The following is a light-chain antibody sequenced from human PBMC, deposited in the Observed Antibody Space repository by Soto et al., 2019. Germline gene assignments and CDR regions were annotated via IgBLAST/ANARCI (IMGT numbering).Light chain of an antibody. J-gene: IGKJ2*01. CDR3: QQSSSTPYT. CDR1: QSISTY. Sequence: DIHMTQSPSSLSASVGDTVTISCRATQSISTYLNWYQQIPGRPPKLLIYASSKLHRGVPSRFSGSGSGTDFTLTINGLQPEDFATYYCQQSSSTPYTFGLGTNLEIK. V-gene: IGKV1-39*01. CDR2: ASS.